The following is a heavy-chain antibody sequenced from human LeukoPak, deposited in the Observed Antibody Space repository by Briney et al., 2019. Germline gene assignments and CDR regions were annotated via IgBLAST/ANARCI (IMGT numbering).Heavy chain of an antibody. CDR2: IRYDGSNK. Sequence: PGGSLRLSCAASGFTFSSYGMHWVRQAPGKGLEWVAFIRYDGSNKYYADSVKGRFTISRDSSKNTLYLQMNSLRAGDTAVYYCAKDRDTAMVTIAYWRQGTLVTVSS. CDR3: AKDRDTAMVTIAY. CDR1: GFTFSSYG. V-gene: IGHV3-30*02. J-gene: IGHJ4*02. D-gene: IGHD5-18*01.